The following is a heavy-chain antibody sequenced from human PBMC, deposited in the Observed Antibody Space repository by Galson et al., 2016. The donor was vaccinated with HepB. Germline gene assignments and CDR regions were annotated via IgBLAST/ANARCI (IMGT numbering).Heavy chain of an antibody. D-gene: IGHD3-22*01. Sequence: SLRLSCAASGFSFTTYYMDWVRQAPGKGPEWVSSISSGSSYMFYADSVKGRFTISRDNAKNSLYLQMNRRGAEDTAVYYYARDASSTGYFGGTTDDYWGQGTLVTVSS. CDR1: GFSFTTYY. J-gene: IGHJ4*02. CDR2: ISSGSSYM. CDR3: ARDASSTGYFGGTTDDY. V-gene: IGHV3-21*01.